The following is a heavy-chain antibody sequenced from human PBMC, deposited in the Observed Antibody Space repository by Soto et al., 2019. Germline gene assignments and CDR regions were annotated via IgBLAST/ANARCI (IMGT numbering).Heavy chain of an antibody. CDR3: ARHYYDSSGYYADNWFDP. J-gene: IGHJ5*02. D-gene: IGHD3-22*01. CDR1: GYTFSTNG. Sequence: ASVKVSCKASGYTFSTNGVTWVRQAPGQGLEWMGWISTYNGATNYAQKFQGRVTMTTDPSTSTAYMELRSLRSEDTAVYYCARHYYDSSGYYADNWFDPWGQGTLVTVSS. V-gene: IGHV1-18*01. CDR2: ISTYNGAT.